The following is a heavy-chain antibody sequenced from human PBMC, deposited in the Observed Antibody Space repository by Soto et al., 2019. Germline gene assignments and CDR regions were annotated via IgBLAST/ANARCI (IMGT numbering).Heavy chain of an antibody. Sequence: SVKVSCKASGGTFSSYAISWLRQAPGQGLEWMGGIIPIFGTANYAQKFQGRVTITADESTSTAYMELSSLRSEDTAVYYCARGSIAARYWFDPWGQGTLVTVSS. J-gene: IGHJ5*02. D-gene: IGHD6-6*01. CDR3: ARGSIAARYWFDP. CDR1: GGTFSSYA. CDR2: IIPIFGTA. V-gene: IGHV1-69*13.